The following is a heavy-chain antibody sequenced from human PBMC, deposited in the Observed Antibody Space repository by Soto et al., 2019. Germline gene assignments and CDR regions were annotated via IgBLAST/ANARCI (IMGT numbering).Heavy chain of an antibody. CDR2: MNPNSGNT. CDR1: GYTFVSYV. D-gene: IGHD5-12*01. Sequence: ASVKVSCKASGYTFVSYVMHWVRQAPGQRLEWMGWMNPNSGNTGYAQKFQGRVTMTRNTSISTAYMELSSLRSEDTAVYYCAGCGLYSGYAWGSGRDYYTDGWGKGIPVTVAS. J-gene: IGHJ6*03. V-gene: IGHV1-8*01. CDR3: AGCGLYSGYAWGSGRDYYTDG.